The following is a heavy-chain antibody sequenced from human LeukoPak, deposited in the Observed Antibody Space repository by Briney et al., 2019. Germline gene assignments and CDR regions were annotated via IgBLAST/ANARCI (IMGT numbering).Heavy chain of an antibody. CDR1: GGSISSYY. Sequence: SETLSLTCTVSGGSISSYYWSWIRQPPGKGLEWIGYIYYSGSTNYNPSLKSRVTISVDTSKNQFSLKLSSVTAADTAVYYCASLAAAGNFRFDPWGQGTLVTVSS. CDR2: IYYSGST. J-gene: IGHJ5*02. V-gene: IGHV4-59*12. CDR3: ASLAAAGNFRFDP. D-gene: IGHD6-13*01.